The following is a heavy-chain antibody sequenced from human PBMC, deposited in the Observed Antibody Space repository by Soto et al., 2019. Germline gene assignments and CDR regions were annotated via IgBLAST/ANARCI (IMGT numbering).Heavy chain of an antibody. CDR3: ARGVYGGNYYYLDY. CDR1: GGSISPYY. CDR2: IFYSGGT. J-gene: IGHJ4*02. V-gene: IGHV4-59*01. D-gene: IGHD4-17*01. Sequence: QVQLQESGPGLVKASETLSLTCTVSGGSISPYYWSWIRQPPGKGLEWIGYIFYSGGTNYNPSLKSRVTISVHTSKNPVSLELSSVTAADTAVYYCARGVYGGNYYYLDYWGQGTLVTVSS.